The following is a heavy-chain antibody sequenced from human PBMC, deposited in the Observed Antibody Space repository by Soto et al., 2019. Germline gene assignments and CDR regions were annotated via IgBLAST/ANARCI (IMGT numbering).Heavy chain of an antibody. J-gene: IGHJ6*02. CDR1: GYTFTRSG. V-gene: IGHV1-18*01. D-gene: IGHD5-12*01. CDR2: ISSYNGDT. Sequence: QVQLEQSGAEVKKPGASVKVSCKASGYTFTRSGISWVRQAPGQGPEWMGWISSYNGDTNYAQTVQGRVNMTTATSTSTAYMELRSLRSDDTAVYYCAREGVAPYYYYGMDVWGQGTPVTVSS. CDR3: AREGVAPYYYYGMDV.